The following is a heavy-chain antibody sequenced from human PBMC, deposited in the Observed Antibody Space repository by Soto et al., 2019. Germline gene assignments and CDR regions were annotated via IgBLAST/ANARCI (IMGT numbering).Heavy chain of an antibody. CDR2: ISSNGRSK. J-gene: IGHJ1*01. CDR3: ARDRCTNGVCYAPSDH. D-gene: IGHD2-8*01. V-gene: IGHV3-64*01. CDR1: GFTFSTYA. Sequence: GGSLRLSCATSGFTFSTYAMHWVRQAPGKGLEYVSAISSNGRSKYYANSVKGRFTISRDNSKNTLYLQMDSLRAEDMAVYYCARDRCTNGVCYAPSDHWGQGTLVTVSS.